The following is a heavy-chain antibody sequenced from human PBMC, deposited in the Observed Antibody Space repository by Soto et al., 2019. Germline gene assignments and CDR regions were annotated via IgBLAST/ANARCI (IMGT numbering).Heavy chain of an antibody. CDR1: AHTFSAYS. Sequence: QVQLVQSGAAVKKPGASVKVSCKASAHTFSAYSIYWLRQAPGQGLEWRGWINPNTGGTNYAHQLRGRVTMTWDTTISTAYMELSSLTSADTAVYYCALPTSVTDTFDYWGQGTLVTVSS. J-gene: IGHJ4*02. D-gene: IGHD2-21*02. V-gene: IGHV1-2*02. CDR3: ALPTSVTDTFDY. CDR2: INPNTGGT.